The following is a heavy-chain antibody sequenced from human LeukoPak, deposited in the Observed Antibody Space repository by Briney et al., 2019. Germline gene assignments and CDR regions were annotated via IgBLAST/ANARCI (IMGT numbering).Heavy chain of an antibody. CDR1: GYTLSSYT. Sequence: GASVKVSCKASGYTLSSYTLHWVRQAPGQRPEWMGCIYAGNGNVKYSQNFQGRVTITRDTSASTAYMELSSLRSEDSAVYFCATRRLERRAGSWFDPWGQGTLVTVSS. CDR2: IYAGNGNV. D-gene: IGHD3-3*01. J-gene: IGHJ5*02. V-gene: IGHV1-3*01. CDR3: ATRRLERRAGSWFDP.